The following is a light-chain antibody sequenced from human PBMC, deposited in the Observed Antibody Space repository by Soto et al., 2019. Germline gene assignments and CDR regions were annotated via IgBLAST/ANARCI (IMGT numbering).Light chain of an antibody. Sequence: SVLTQPPSASGSPGQSVTISCTGTSSDIGIYKYVSWYQQHPGKVPKLIIYEVTNRPSGVSNHFSGSKSGNTASLTISGLQAEDEADYYCSSYTTSSTRVFGPGTKVTVL. CDR2: EVT. V-gene: IGLV2-14*01. CDR1: SSDIGIYKY. CDR3: SSYTTSSTRV. J-gene: IGLJ1*01.